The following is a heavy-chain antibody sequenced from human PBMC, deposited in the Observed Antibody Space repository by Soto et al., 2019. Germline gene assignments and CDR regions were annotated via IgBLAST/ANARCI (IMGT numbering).Heavy chain of an antibody. Sequence: QVQLQQWGAGLLKPSETLSLTCAVYGGSFSGYYWSWIRQPPGKGLEWIGEINHSGSTNYNLSLKSRVTISVDTSKNQFSLKLSSVTAADTAVYYCASSSTGNGYFDYWGQGTLVTVSS. J-gene: IGHJ4*02. D-gene: IGHD4-17*01. CDR1: GGSFSGYY. V-gene: IGHV4-34*01. CDR2: INHSGST. CDR3: ASSSTGNGYFDY.